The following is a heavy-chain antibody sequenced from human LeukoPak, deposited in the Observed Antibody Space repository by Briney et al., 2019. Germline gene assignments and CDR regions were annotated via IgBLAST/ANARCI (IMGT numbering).Heavy chain of an antibody. Sequence: PGGSLRLSCTASGFAFRSHAMHWVRQAPGKGLGWVAFIRYDGSKKFCADSVKGRFTISRDNAKNSLYLQMNSLRAEDMALYYCAKDYAAAGSSYAFDIWGQGTMVTVSS. CDR3: AKDYAAAGSSYAFDI. CDR1: GFAFRSHA. CDR2: IRYDGSKK. D-gene: IGHD6-13*01. V-gene: IGHV3-30*02. J-gene: IGHJ3*02.